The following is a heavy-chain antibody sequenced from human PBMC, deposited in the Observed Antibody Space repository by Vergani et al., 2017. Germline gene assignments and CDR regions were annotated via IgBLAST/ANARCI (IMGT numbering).Heavy chain of an antibody. D-gene: IGHD1-1*01. Sequence: QVQLVQSGAEVKKPGSSVKVSCKASGGTFSSYTISWVRQAPGQGLEWMGRIIPILGIANYAQKFQGRVTITADKSTSTAYMELSSLRSEDTAVYYCARDVQRLLGFDPWGQGTLVTVSS. CDR2: IIPILGIA. V-gene: IGHV1-69*08. J-gene: IGHJ5*02. CDR3: ARDVQRLLGFDP. CDR1: GGTFSSYT.